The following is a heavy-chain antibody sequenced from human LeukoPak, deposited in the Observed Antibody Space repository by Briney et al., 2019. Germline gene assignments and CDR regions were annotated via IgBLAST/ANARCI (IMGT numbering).Heavy chain of an antibody. CDR2: TSSSSSYI. Sequence: KTGGSLRLSCAASGFTFSSYSMNWVRQAPGKGLEWVSSTSSSSSYIYYADSVKGRFTISRDNAKNSLYLQMNSLRAEDTAVYYCARTFASDYGDYWFDYWGQGTLVTVSS. J-gene: IGHJ4*02. CDR3: ARTFASDYGDYWFDY. V-gene: IGHV3-21*01. CDR1: GFTFSSYS. D-gene: IGHD4-17*01.